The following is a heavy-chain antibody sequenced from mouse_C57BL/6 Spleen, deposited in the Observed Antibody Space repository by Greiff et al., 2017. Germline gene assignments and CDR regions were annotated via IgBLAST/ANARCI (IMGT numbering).Heavy chain of an antibody. V-gene: IGHV1-50*01. D-gene: IGHD1-1*01. J-gene: IGHJ4*01. CDR3: ARYVTTVVASYYYAMDY. CDR2: IDPSDSYT. CDR1: GYTFTSYW. Sequence: QVQLKQSGAELVKPGASVKLSCKASGYTFTSYWMQWVKQRPGQGLEWIGEIDPSDSYTNYNQKFKGKATLPVDTSSSTAYMELSSLTSEDSAVYYCARYVTTVVASYYYAMDYWGQGTSVTVSS.